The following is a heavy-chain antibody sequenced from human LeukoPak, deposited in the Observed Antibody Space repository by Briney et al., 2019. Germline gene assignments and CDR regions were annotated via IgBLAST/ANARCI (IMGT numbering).Heavy chain of an antibody. CDR2: ITWDGANV. CDR3: ARDRWYSSDDSSIFFYAMDV. V-gene: IGHV3-43*02. J-gene: IGHJ6*02. Sequence: PGGSLRLSCAASGSMFEDYGLHWVRQIPGRGLEWVYLITWDGANVYYADSVRGRFTISRDNRKKSLYLDMNTLASEDTALYFCARDRWYSSDDSSIFFYAMDVWGRGTTVTVSS. CDR1: GSMFEDYG. D-gene: IGHD4-23*01.